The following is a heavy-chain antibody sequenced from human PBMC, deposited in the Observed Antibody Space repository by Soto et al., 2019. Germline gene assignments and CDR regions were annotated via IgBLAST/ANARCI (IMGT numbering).Heavy chain of an antibody. Sequence: TLSLTCIVSCGSISRSNYNWGWIRQTPGKGLEWVGSIFYNGKTYYNPSLQSRVFISADTSKNQFSLDLTSVTAADSAIYYCARNAYQLPNFSFYYGMDVWGHGTTVTVSS. J-gene: IGHJ6*02. CDR1: CGSISRSNYN. D-gene: IGHD2-2*01. CDR2: IFYNGKT. CDR3: ARNAYQLPNFSFYYGMDV. V-gene: IGHV4-39*01.